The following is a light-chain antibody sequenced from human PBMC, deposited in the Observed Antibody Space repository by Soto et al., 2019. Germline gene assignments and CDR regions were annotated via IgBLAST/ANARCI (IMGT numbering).Light chain of an antibody. CDR2: GAS. CDR3: QQFNSWPRT. CDR1: QSVSGN. V-gene: IGKV3-15*01. Sequence: IVMTQSPATVSGSPGERVTLSCRASQSVSGNVAWYHQKPGQPPRLLVYGASTTATDIPARFFGSGSETDFTLTITRLHSEDVGIYYYQQFNSWPRTFGQGTKVEIK. J-gene: IGKJ1*01.